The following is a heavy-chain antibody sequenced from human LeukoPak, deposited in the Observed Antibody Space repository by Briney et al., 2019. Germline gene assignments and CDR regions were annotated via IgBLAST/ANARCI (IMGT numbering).Heavy chain of an antibody. CDR3: ARGAMRDDYYYYGMDV. V-gene: IGHV3-33*01. CDR1: GFTFSSYG. J-gene: IGHJ6*02. Sequence: GRSLRLSCAASGFTFSSYGMYWVRQAPGKGLEWVAVIWYDGNKKYYADSVKGRFTISRDNSKNTVYVQMNSLRADDTAVHFCARGAMRDDYYYYGMDVWGQGTTVTVSS. CDR2: IWYDGNKK.